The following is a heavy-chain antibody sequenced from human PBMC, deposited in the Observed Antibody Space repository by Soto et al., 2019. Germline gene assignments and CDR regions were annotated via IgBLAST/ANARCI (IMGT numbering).Heavy chain of an antibody. J-gene: IGHJ4*02. Sequence: QPGGSLRLSCSASGFTFSSYAMHWVRQAPGKGLEYVSAISSNGGSTYYADSVKGRFTISRDNSKNTLYLQMSSLRAEDTAVYYCVTGITWELWSEDYWGQGTLVTVSS. CDR2: ISSNGGST. CDR1: GFTFSSYA. D-gene: IGHD3-16*01. CDR3: VTGITWELWSEDY. V-gene: IGHV3-64D*08.